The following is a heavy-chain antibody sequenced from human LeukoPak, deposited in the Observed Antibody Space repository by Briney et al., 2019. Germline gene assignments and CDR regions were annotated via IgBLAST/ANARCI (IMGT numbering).Heavy chain of an antibody. CDR2: IYYSGST. CDR3: ARRHSGSSLVDY. Sequence: SETLSLTSTVSGGSISSSSYYWVWIRQPPGKGPEWVGNIYYSGSTYYNPSLKSRLTISIDTSNNQFSLKLTSQTAADTAVYYCARRHSGSSLVDYWGQGTLVTVSS. V-gene: IGHV4-39*01. D-gene: IGHD1-26*01. CDR1: GGSISSSSYY. J-gene: IGHJ4*02.